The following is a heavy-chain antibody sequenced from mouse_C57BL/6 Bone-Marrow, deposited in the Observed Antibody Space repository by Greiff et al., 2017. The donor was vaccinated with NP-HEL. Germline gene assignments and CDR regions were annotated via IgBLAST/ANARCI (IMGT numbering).Heavy chain of an antibody. CDR3: EGGFYDYDGYFDV. CDR2: INPNNGGT. J-gene: IGHJ1*03. D-gene: IGHD2-4*01. CDR1: GYTFTDYY. Sequence: VQLQQSGPELVKPGASVKISCKASGYTFTDYYMNWVKQSHGKSLEWIGDINPNNGGTSYNQKFKGKATLTVDKSSSTAYMELRSLTSEDSAVYYCEGGFYDYDGYFDVWGTGTTVTVSS. V-gene: IGHV1-26*01.